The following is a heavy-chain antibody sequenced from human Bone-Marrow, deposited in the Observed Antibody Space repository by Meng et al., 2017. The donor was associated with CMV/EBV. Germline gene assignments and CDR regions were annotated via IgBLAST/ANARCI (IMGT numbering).Heavy chain of an antibody. J-gene: IGHJ4*02. V-gene: IGHV3-15*01. CDR1: GFTFSNAW. D-gene: IGHD3-3*01. Sequence: GESLKISCAASGFTFSNAWMSWVRQAPGKGLEWVGRIKSKTDGGTTDYAAPVKGRFTISRDDSKNTLYLQMNSLKTEDTAVYYCTTDYVLTYYDFWSGYSPFDYWGQGTLVTVSS. CDR3: TTDYVLTYYDFWSGYSPFDY. CDR2: IKSKTDGGTT.